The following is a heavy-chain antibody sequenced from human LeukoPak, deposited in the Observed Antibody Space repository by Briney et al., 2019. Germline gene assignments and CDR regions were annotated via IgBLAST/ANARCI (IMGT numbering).Heavy chain of an antibody. CDR1: GLTFNSYG. Sequence: QPGGSLRLSCAASGLTFNSYGMHWVRQAPDKGLEGVAFIRYDGSNEYYADSGKGRFTISRDNSKNTLYLQMNSVRGEDTAVYYCCGDFDYWGQGTLVTVSS. V-gene: IGHV3-30*02. D-gene: IGHD2-21*01. CDR2: IRYDGSNE. J-gene: IGHJ4*02. CDR3: CGDFDY.